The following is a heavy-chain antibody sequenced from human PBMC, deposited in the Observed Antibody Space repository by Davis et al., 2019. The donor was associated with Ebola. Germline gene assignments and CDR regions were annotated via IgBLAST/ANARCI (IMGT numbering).Heavy chain of an antibody. Sequence: GESLKISCATSGFTFGDYTMHWVRQAPGKGLEWVSFINGDRGRIDYADSVKGRFTISGDNSKNSLYLQMNSLTTEDTALYYSAKAKFSGSALIGHWGQGTLVTVSS. CDR1: GFTFGDYT. CDR2: INGDRGRI. J-gene: IGHJ4*02. D-gene: IGHD1-26*01. CDR3: AKAKFSGSALIGH. V-gene: IGHV3-43*02.